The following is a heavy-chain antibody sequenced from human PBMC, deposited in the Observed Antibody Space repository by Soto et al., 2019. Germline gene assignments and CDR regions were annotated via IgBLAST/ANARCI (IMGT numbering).Heavy chain of an antibody. CDR1: GFNFGDYA. D-gene: IGHD5-12*01. CDR3: TRLARNGYGTPFDY. V-gene: IGHV3-49*05. J-gene: IGHJ4*02. CDR2: IRSKRYVGTP. Sequence: EVQLVEWGGDLVKPGRSLRLSCTRSGFNFGDYALTWLRQAPGKGLEWVGFIRSKRYVGTPEYAASVKGRFSISRDDSVSTAYLQMNSLKAEDTAVYYCTRLARNGYGTPFDYVGQGTLVTVSS.